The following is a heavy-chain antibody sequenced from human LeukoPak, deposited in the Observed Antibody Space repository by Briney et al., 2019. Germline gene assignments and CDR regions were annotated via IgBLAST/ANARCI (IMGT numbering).Heavy chain of an antibody. CDR1: GGSISSYY. D-gene: IGHD6-13*01. CDR2: IYYSGST. Sequence: SETLSLTCTVSGGSISSYYWSWIRQPPGKGLEWIGYIYYSGSTNYNPSLKSRVTISADTSKNQFSLKLSSVTAADTAVYYCARVLAAAGSDAFDIWGQGTMVTVSS. V-gene: IGHV4-59*01. CDR3: ARVLAAAGSDAFDI. J-gene: IGHJ3*02.